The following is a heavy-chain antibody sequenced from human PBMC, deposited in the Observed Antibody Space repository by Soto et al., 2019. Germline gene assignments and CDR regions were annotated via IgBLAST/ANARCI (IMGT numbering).Heavy chain of an antibody. CDR1: GGSISPYY. Sequence: SETLSLTCTVSGGSISPYYWSWIRQPPGKGLEWIGYVYYSGNTNYNPSLESRVTISVDTSRNRFSLKLTSATAADTAVYYCARKGAAASYAHYYMDVWGRGTAVTVSS. CDR2: VYYSGNT. D-gene: IGHD6-13*01. V-gene: IGHV4-59*01. CDR3: ARKGAAASYAHYYMDV. J-gene: IGHJ6*03.